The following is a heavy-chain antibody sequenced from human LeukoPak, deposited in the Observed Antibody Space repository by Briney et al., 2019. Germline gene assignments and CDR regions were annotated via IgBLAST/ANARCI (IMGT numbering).Heavy chain of an antibody. D-gene: IGHD3-22*01. CDR3: ALDRDPGYYDTNGYRRVNAFDI. V-gene: IGHV3-48*03. Sequence: GGSLRLSCATSGFTFSNYEMNWVRQAPGKGLEWISYLTTSGSTKYYADSVKGRFTISRDNAKNSLFLQMNSLRAEDTAVYYCALDRDPGYYDTNGYRRVNAFDIWGQGTMVTVSS. J-gene: IGHJ3*02. CDR1: GFTFSNYE. CDR2: LTTSGSTK.